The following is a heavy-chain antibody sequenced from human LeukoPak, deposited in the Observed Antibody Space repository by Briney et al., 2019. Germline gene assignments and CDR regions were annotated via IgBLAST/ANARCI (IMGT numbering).Heavy chain of an antibody. D-gene: IGHD6-19*01. Sequence: SETLSLTCTVSSGSISSYYWSWMRQPPGKGLEWIGYIYYSGSTNYNPSLKSRVTISVDTSKNQFSLKLSSVTAADTAVYYCARDPAFVAGTGWFDPWGQGTLVTVSS. CDR3: ARDPAFVAGTGWFDP. CDR2: IYYSGST. CDR1: SGSISSYY. V-gene: IGHV4-59*01. J-gene: IGHJ5*02.